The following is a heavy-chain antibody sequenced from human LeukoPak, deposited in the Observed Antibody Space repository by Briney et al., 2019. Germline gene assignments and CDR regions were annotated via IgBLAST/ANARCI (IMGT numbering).Heavy chain of an antibody. CDR2: IYSGGST. J-gene: IGHJ5*02. D-gene: IGHD3-10*01. V-gene: IGHV3-53*01. Sequence: GGSLRLSCAVSGFTISSNYMSWVRQAPGQGREWVSVIYSGGSTYYADSVKGRFTISRDNSKNTLYLQMNSLRAEDTAVYYCARDHGGSGSSWGQGTLVTVSS. CDR1: GFTISSNY. CDR3: ARDHGGSGSS.